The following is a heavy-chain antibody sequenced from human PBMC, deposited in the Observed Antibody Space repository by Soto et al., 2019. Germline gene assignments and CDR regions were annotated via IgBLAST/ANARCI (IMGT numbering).Heavy chain of an antibody. CDR3: AKDFIPGYSSGWYNYYYGMDV. V-gene: IGHV3-30*18. CDR2: ISYDGSNK. Sequence: QVQLVESGGGVVQPGRSLRLSCAASGFTFSSYGMHWVRQAPGKGLEWVAVISYDGSNKYYADSVKGRFTISRDNSKNTLYLQMNSLRAEDTAVYYCAKDFIPGYSSGWYNYYYGMDVWGPGTTVTVSS. CDR1: GFTFSSYG. J-gene: IGHJ6*02. D-gene: IGHD6-19*01.